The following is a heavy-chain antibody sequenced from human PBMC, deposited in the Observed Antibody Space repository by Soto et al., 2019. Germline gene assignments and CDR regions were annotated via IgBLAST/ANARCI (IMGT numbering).Heavy chain of an antibody. J-gene: IGHJ6*03. V-gene: IGHV4-4*09. CDR2: IYRSGST. CDR1: GDSDRNQY. Sequence: QVQMQESGPGLVKPSETLSLTCTVCGDSDRNQYWSCIRRPPGRGLEWIGYIYRSGSTKYNPSLKSRLTISVDTSKNQFSLKLSSVTAADTAVYYCARTLDYGHMDVWGKGTTVTVSS. D-gene: IGHD3-16*01. CDR3: ARTLDYGHMDV.